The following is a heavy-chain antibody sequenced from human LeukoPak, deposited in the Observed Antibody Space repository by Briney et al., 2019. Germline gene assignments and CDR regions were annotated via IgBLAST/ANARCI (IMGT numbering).Heavy chain of an antibody. V-gene: IGHV3-9*03. CDR3: ARAWEPSGWFDP. Sequence: GGSLRLSCAASGFTFDDYATHWVRQAPGKGLEWVSGISWNSGSIGYADSVKGRFTISRDNAKNSLYLQMNSLRAEDMALYYCARAWEPSGWFDPWGQGTLVTVSS. CDR2: ISWNSGSI. CDR1: GFTFDDYA. D-gene: IGHD1-26*01. J-gene: IGHJ5*02.